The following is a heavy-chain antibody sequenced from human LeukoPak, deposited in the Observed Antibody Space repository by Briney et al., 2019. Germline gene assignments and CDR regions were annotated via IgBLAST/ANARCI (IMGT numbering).Heavy chain of an antibody. CDR3: AKVLVVAAADY. CDR1: GFTFSSYA. J-gene: IGHJ4*02. D-gene: IGHD3-22*01. Sequence: PGGSLRLSCTVSGFTFSSYAMSWVRQAPGKGLEWVSTISYSGGSTYYADSVKGRFTISRDNSKNTLYLQMNSLRAEDTAEYYCAKVLVVAAADYWGQGTLVTVSS. V-gene: IGHV3-23*01. CDR2: ISYSGGST.